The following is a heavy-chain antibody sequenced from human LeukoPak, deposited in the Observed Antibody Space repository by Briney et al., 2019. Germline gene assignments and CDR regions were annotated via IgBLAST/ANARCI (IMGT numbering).Heavy chain of an antibody. J-gene: IGHJ4*02. CDR2: ISGSGGST. D-gene: IGHD3-22*01. CDR3: AKSDYYDSSGYYYEDY. Sequence: GGSLRLSCATSGFTFSNAWMNWVRQAPGKGLEWVSAISGSGGSTYYADSVKGRFTISRDNSKNTLYLQMNSLRAEDTAVYYCAKSDYYDSSGYYYEDYWGQGTLVTVSS. V-gene: IGHV3-23*01. CDR1: GFTFSNAW.